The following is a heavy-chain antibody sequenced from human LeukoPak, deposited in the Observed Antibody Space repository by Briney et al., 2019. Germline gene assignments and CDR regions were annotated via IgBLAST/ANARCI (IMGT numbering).Heavy chain of an antibody. J-gene: IGHJ4*02. CDR1: GYTLTELS. D-gene: IGHD3-10*01. CDR3: ATVSYYGSVPPY. Sequence: ASVKVSCKVSGYTLTELSMHWVRPAPGKGLEWMGGFDPEDGETIYAQKFQGRVTMTEDTSTDTAYMELSSLRSEDTAVYYCATVSYYGSVPPYWGQGTLVTVSS. CDR2: FDPEDGET. V-gene: IGHV1-24*01.